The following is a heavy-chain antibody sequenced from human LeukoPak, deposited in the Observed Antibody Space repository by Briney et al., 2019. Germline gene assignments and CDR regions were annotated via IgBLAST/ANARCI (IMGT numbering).Heavy chain of an antibody. Sequence: ASVKVYXKASGYTFTGYYMHWVRQAPGQGLEWMGRINPNSGGTNYAQKFQGRVTMTRDTSISTAYMELSRLRSDDTAVYYCARDDSGSYNFDYWGQGTLVTVSS. CDR1: GYTFTGYY. CDR3: ARDDSGSYNFDY. D-gene: IGHD1-26*01. J-gene: IGHJ4*02. V-gene: IGHV1-2*06. CDR2: INPNSGGT.